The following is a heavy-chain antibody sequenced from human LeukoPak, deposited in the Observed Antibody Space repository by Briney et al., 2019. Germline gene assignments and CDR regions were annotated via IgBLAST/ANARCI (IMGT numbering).Heavy chain of an antibody. J-gene: IGHJ4*02. CDR3: ARSVLWFGELYYFDY. D-gene: IGHD3-10*01. CDR2: IIPILGIA. V-gene: IGHV1-69*04. CDR1: GGTFSSYA. Sequence: ASVKVYCKASGGTFSSYAISWVRQAPGQGLEWMGRIIPILGIANYAQKFQGRVTITADKSTSTAYMELSSLRSEDTAVYYCARSVLWFGELYYFDYWGQGTLVTVSS.